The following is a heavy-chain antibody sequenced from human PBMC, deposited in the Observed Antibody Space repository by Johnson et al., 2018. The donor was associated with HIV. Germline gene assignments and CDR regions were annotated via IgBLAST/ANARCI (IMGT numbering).Heavy chain of an antibody. Sequence: VQLVESGGGLVQPGGSLRLSCAASGFILSSYWMSWVRQAPGKGLEWVSGINWNGGSTGYADSVKGRFTISRDNAKNSLYLQMNSLRAEDTALYYCARDPLYGDSAKDAFDIWGQGTMVTVSS. V-gene: IGHV3-20*04. J-gene: IGHJ3*02. D-gene: IGHD4-17*01. CDR1: GFILSSYW. CDR3: ARDPLYGDSAKDAFDI. CDR2: INWNGGST.